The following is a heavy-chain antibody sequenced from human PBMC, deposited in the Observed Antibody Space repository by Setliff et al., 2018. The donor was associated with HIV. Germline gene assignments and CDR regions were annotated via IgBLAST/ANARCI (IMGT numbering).Heavy chain of an antibody. J-gene: IGHJ4*02. Sequence: ASVKVSCKASGGTFSSYAVSYLRQAPGQGLEWMGGIVPIFGTANYAQKFQGRVTMTRDTSTSTVYMELRSLRSEDTAVYYCARVQTVIPPSFDHWGQGTLVTVSS. CDR3: ARVQTVIPPSFDH. CDR1: GGTFSSYA. D-gene: IGHD3-16*02. CDR2: IVPIFGTA. V-gene: IGHV1-69*05.